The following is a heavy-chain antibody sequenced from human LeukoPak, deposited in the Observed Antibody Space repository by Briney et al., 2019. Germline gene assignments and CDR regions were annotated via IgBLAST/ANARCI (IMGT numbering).Heavy chain of an antibody. J-gene: IGHJ4*02. CDR1: GFILRNYA. CDR2: ISGGGGTT. D-gene: IGHD3-16*02. Sequence: GGSLRLSCAASGFILRNYAMTWVRQAPGKGLEWVSGISGGGGTTNYADSVKGRFTISRDNSKNTVFLQMNSLRAEDTAIYYCAKGIPLSLSENDCWGQGTLVTVSS. V-gene: IGHV3-23*01. CDR3: AKGIPLSLSENDC.